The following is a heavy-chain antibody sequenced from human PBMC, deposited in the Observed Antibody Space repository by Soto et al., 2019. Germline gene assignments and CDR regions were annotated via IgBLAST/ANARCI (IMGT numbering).Heavy chain of an antibody. CDR1: GFTFSDYY. J-gene: IGHJ4*02. V-gene: IGHV3-11*04. D-gene: IGHD1-26*01. CDR2: ISSSGSTI. CDR3: AKEGGLSGSYYISSSYYFDY. Sequence: GGSLRLSCAASGFTFSDYYMSWIRQAPGKGLEWVSYISSSGSTIYYADSVKGRFTISRDNSKNTLYLQMNSLRAEDTSVYYCAKEGGLSGSYYISSSYYFDYWGQGTLVTVS.